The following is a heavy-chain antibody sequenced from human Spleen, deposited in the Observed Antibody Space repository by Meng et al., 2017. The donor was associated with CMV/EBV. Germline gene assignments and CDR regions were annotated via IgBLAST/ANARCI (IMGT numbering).Heavy chain of an antibody. CDR2: SINHSGST. CDR3: ARGGPTTVVTRAAGGLDP. V-gene: IGHV4-34*01. J-gene: IGHJ5*02. Sequence: SETLSLTCAVYGGSFRAYYWSWIRQPPGKGLEWIGESINHSGSTNYNPSLKTRVTISVDTSKNQFSLRLSSVTAADTAVYYCARGGPTTVVTRAAGGLDPWGQGILVTVSS. CDR1: GGSFRAYY. D-gene: IGHD4-23*01.